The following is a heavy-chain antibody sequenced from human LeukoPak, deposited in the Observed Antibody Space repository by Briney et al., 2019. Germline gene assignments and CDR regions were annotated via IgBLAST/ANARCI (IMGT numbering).Heavy chain of an antibody. Sequence: GGSLRLSCAASGFTFSIYGMHWVRQAPGKGLEWVAFIRYDGSYKQYADSVKGRFTISRDNSKNTLYLQMNSLRAEDTAVYFCAKDFDGRYYMDVWGTGTTVTVSS. J-gene: IGHJ6*03. CDR1: GFTFSIYG. V-gene: IGHV3-30*02. D-gene: IGHD1-26*01. CDR2: IRYDGSYK. CDR3: AKDFDGRYYMDV.